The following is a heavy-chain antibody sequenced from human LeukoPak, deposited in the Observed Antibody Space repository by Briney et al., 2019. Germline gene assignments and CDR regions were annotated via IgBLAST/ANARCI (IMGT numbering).Heavy chain of an antibody. CDR1: GFTFSNAW. V-gene: IGHV3-15*01. D-gene: IGHD4-11*01. J-gene: IGHJ4*02. CDR3: TTLPPLLTVTSRFDY. CDR2: IKSKTDGGTT. Sequence: GGSLRLSCAASGFTFSNAWMSWIRQAPGKGLEWVGRIKSKTDGGTTDYAAPVKGRFTISRDDSKNTLYLQMNSLKTEDTAVYYCTTLPPLLTVTSRFDYWGQGTLVTVSS.